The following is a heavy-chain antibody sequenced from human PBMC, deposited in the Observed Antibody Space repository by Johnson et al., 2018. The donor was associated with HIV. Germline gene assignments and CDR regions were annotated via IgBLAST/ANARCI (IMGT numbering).Heavy chain of an antibody. Sequence: QVQLVESGGGLVQPGGSLRLSCAASGFTFRSYAIHWVRQAPGKGLEWVAVISYDGSNKYYADSAKGRFTISRDNSKNTLYLQMRSLRAEDTAVYYCAKDRGTAMDNDAFDIWGQGTMVTVSS. V-gene: IGHV3-30*04. CDR3: AKDRGTAMDNDAFDI. D-gene: IGHD5-18*01. CDR1: GFTFRSYA. J-gene: IGHJ3*02. CDR2: ISYDGSNK.